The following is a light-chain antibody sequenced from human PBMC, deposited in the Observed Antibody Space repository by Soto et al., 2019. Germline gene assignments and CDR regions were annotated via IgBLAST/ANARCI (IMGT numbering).Light chain of an antibody. Sequence: IVLTQSPGTLSLSPGERATLSCRASQSVSSNYLAWYQQKPGQAPRLLIYDASSRATGIPDRFSGSGSGTDFTLTISRLEPEDFAVYFCQQYGSSPLAFGQGTKVERK. CDR1: QSVSSNY. CDR3: QQYGSSPLA. J-gene: IGKJ1*01. CDR2: DAS. V-gene: IGKV3-20*01.